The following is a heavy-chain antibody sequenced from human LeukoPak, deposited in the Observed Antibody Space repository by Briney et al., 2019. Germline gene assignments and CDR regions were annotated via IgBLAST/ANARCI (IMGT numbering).Heavy chain of an antibody. CDR1: GGPISSSSYY. D-gene: IGHD4-17*01. V-gene: IGHV4-39*01. CDR2: IYYSGST. J-gene: IGHJ4*02. CDR3: AGGRTVTRWGYFDY. Sequence: SETLSLTCTVSGGPISSSSYYWGWIRQPPGKGLEWIGSIYYSGSTYYNPSLKSRITISVDTSKNQFSLKLSSVTAADTAVYYCAGGRTVTRWGYFDYWGQGTLVTVSS.